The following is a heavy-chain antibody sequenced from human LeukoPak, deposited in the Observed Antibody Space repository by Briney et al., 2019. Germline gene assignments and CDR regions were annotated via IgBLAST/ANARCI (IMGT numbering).Heavy chain of an antibody. V-gene: IGHV4-59*01. CDR2: IYYSGST. D-gene: IGHD4-17*01. J-gene: IGHJ4*02. CDR3: ARTPSRTVTTLDY. Sequence: SETLSLTCTVSGGSISSYYWSWIRQPPGKGLEWIGYIYYSGSTNYNPSLKSRVTISVDTSKNQFSLKLSSVTAADTAVYYCARTPSRTVTTLDYWGQGTLVTVSS. CDR1: GGSISSYY.